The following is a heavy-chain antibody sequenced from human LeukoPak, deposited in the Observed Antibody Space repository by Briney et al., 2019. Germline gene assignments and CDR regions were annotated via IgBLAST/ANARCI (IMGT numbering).Heavy chain of an antibody. J-gene: IGHJ4*02. CDR1: GFTFSSYA. CDR2: ISYNGGNK. Sequence: GGSLRLSCAASGFTFSSYAVHWVRQAPGKGLEWVAVISYNGGNKYYADSVKGRFTISRDNSKNTLYLQMDSLRAEDTAIYYCTKDQYNDFWSGFPSYFDFWGQGTLVAVSS. V-gene: IGHV3-30-3*02. D-gene: IGHD3-3*01. CDR3: TKDQYNDFWSGFPSYFDF.